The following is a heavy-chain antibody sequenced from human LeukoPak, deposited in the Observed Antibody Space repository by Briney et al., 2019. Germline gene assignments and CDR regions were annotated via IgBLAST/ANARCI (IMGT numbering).Heavy chain of an antibody. Sequence: SETLSPTCTVSGGSISSYYWSWIRQPPGKGLEWIGYIYYSGSTNYNPSLKSRVTISVDTSKNQFSLKLSSVTAADTAVYYCAREGDGYNPDYFDYWGQGTLVTVSS. CDR1: GGSISSYY. CDR2: IYYSGST. J-gene: IGHJ4*02. D-gene: IGHD5-24*01. V-gene: IGHV4-59*01. CDR3: AREGDGYNPDYFDY.